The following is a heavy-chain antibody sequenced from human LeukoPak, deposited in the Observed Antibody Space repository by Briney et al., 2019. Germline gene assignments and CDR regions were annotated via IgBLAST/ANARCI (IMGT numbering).Heavy chain of an antibody. CDR3: ARSDSSGYRFDY. CDR2: IYHSGST. D-gene: IGHD3-22*01. CDR1: GGSISSSSYY. J-gene: IGHJ4*02. Sequence: SQTLSLTCTVSGGSISSSSYYWSWIRQHSGKGLEWTGYIYHSGSTYYNPSLTSRVTMSVDTSKNQFSLKLSSVTAADTAVYYCARSDSSGYRFDYWGQGTLVTVSS. V-gene: IGHV4-31*03.